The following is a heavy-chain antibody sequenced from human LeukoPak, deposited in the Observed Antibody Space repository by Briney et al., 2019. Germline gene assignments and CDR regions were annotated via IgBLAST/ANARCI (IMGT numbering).Heavy chain of an antibody. Sequence: GGSLRLSSAASGFTFSSYAMSWVRQAPGKGLEWVSAISGSGGSTYYADSVKGRFTISRDNSKNTLYLQMNSLRAKDTAVYYCATKSNPIAVAVWYYFDYWGQGTLVTVSS. V-gene: IGHV3-23*01. D-gene: IGHD6-19*01. CDR1: GFTFSSYA. CDR2: ISGSGGST. J-gene: IGHJ4*02. CDR3: ATKSNPIAVAVWYYFDY.